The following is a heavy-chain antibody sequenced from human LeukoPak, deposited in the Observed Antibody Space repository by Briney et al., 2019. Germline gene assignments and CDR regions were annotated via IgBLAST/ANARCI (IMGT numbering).Heavy chain of an antibody. V-gene: IGHV3-13*01. D-gene: IGHD6-13*01. Sequence: PGGSLRLSCAASGFTFRSYDMHWVRQATGKGLAWVSGIGTAGEIYYPGSVKGRFTISRENAKNSLYLQMNSLRAGDTAVYYCARAAYSSTWYSRYFDLWGRGTLVTVSS. CDR1: GFTFRSYD. CDR3: ARAAYSSTWYSRYFDL. J-gene: IGHJ2*01. CDR2: IGTAGEI.